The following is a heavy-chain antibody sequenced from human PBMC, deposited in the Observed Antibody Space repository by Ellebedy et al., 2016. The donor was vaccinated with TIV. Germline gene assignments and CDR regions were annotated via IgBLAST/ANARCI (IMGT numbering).Heavy chain of an antibody. J-gene: IGHJ6*02. CDR1: GYTFTSYD. CDR2: IIPIFGTA. D-gene: IGHD4-17*01. Sequence: ASVKVSCKASGYTFTSYDINWVRQAPGQGLEWMGGIIPIFGTANYAQKFQGRVTVTADESTSTASMELSSLRSEDTAVYYCARDQYGDYRVTLDNYYYGMDVWGQGTTVTVSS. V-gene: IGHV1-69*13. CDR3: ARDQYGDYRVTLDNYYYGMDV.